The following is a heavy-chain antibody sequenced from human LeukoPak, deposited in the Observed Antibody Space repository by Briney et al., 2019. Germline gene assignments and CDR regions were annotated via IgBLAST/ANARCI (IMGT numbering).Heavy chain of an antibody. D-gene: IGHD3-10*01. V-gene: IGHV3-11*04. J-gene: IGHJ4*02. Sequence: GGSLRLSCAASGFTFSDYYMSWIRQAPGKGLEWVSYISISGSTIYYADSVKGRFTISRDNAKNSLYLQMNSLRAEDTAVYYCARAEWVVRGVIFDFWGQGTLVTVSS. CDR3: ARAEWVVRGVIFDF. CDR1: GFTFSDYY. CDR2: ISISGSTI.